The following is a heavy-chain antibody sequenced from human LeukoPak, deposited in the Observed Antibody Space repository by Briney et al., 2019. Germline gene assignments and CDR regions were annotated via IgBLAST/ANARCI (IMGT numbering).Heavy chain of an antibody. CDR2: INTNTGNP. CDR3: ARGDGSSWYRRYYYYGMDV. CDR1: GYTFTSYA. Sequence: GASVKVSCKASGYTFTSYAMNLVRQAPGQGLEWMGWINTNTGNPTYAQGFTGRFVFSLDTSVSTAYLQISSLKAEDTAVYYCARGDGSSWYRRYYYYGMDVWGQGTTVTVSS. D-gene: IGHD6-13*01. J-gene: IGHJ6*02. V-gene: IGHV7-4-1*02.